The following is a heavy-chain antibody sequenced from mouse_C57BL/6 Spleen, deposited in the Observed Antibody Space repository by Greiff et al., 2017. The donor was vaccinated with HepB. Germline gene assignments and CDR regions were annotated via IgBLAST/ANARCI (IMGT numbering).Heavy chain of an antibody. CDR1: GYTFTDYE. Sequence: QVHVKQSGAELVRPGASVTLSCKASGYTFTDYEMHWVKQTPVHGLEWIGAIDPETGGTAYNQKFKGKAILTADKSSSTAYMELRSLTSEDSAVYYCTRSLITTVVAPSDYWGQGTTLTVSS. J-gene: IGHJ2*01. CDR2: IDPETGGT. V-gene: IGHV1-15*01. D-gene: IGHD1-1*01. CDR3: TRSLITTVVAPSDY.